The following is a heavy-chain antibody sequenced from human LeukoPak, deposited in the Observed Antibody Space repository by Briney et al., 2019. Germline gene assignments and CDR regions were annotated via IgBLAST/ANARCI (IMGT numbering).Heavy chain of an antibody. V-gene: IGHV1-24*01. CDR2: FDPEDGET. Sequence: ASVKVSCKVSGYTLTELSMHWVRQAPGKGLEWMGGFDPEDGETIYAQKFQGRVTMTEDTSTDTAYMELSSLRSEDTAVYYCATVIVSRGYDILTGYSSPPDYWGQGTLVTVSS. D-gene: IGHD3-9*01. CDR3: ATVIVSRGYDILTGYSSPPDY. J-gene: IGHJ4*02. CDR1: GYTLTELS.